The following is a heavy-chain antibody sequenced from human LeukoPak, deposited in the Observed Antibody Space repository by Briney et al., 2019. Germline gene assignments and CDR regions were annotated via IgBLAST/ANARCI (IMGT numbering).Heavy chain of an antibody. CDR3: ARQNSIAAAGIPVPYMDV. Sequence: PSETLSLTCTVSGGSISSSSYYWGWIRQPPGKGLEWTGEIYHSGSTNYNPSLKSRVTISVDKSKNQFSLKLSSVTAADTAVYYCARQNSIAAAGIPVPYMDVWGKGTTVTISS. CDR2: IYHSGST. J-gene: IGHJ6*03. CDR1: GGSISSSSYY. D-gene: IGHD6-13*01. V-gene: IGHV4-39*07.